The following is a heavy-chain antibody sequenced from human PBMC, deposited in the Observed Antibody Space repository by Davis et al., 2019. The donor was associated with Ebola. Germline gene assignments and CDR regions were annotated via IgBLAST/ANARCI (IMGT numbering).Heavy chain of an antibody. CDR1: GFTFSDFS. CDR2: ITSDSNAI. D-gene: IGHD4-11*01. V-gene: IGHV3-48*02. CDR3: VRDYIFAFDL. J-gene: IGHJ5*02. Sequence: GESLKISCAASGFTFSDFSMNWVRQAPGKALEWISFITSDSNAIHYADSVKGRFTVSRDNVKNSLFLEMSSLRDEDSAVYYCVRDYIFAFDLWGQGARVTVSS.